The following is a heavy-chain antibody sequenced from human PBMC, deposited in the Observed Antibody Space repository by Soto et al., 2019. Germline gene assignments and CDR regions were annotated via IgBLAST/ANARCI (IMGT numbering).Heavy chain of an antibody. Sequence: PGGSLRLSCAASGFTFSGSAMHWVRQAPGKGLEWVGRIKSKTDGGTTDYAAPVKGRFTISRDDSKNTLYLQMNSLKTEDTAVYYCTTEGNLLPAGMDVWGQGTTVTVSS. V-gene: IGHV3-15*07. CDR2: IKSKTDGGTT. D-gene: IGHD2-15*01. CDR1: GFTFSGSA. CDR3: TTEGNLLPAGMDV. J-gene: IGHJ6*02.